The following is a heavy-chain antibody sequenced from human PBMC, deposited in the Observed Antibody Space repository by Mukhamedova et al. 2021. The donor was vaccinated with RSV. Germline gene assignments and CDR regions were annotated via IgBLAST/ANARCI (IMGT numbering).Heavy chain of an antibody. CDR3: ARESDAFDI. Sequence: GFTFSSYAMHWVRQAPGKGLEWVAVISYDGSNKYYADSVKGRFTISRDNSKNTLYLLMNSLRAEDTAVYYCARESDAFDIWGQGT. J-gene: IGHJ3*02. CDR1: GFTFSSYA. V-gene: IGHV3-30*04. CDR2: ISYDGSNK.